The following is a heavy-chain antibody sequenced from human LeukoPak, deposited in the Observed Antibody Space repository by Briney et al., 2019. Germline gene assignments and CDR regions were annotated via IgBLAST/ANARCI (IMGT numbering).Heavy chain of an antibody. J-gene: IGHJ6*02. CDR1: GFTFRTYG. Sequence: GGSLRLSCAASGFTFRTYGTHWVRQAPGKGLEWVAVIWYDGSNKYYADSVKGRFTISRDNSKNTLYLQMNSLRAEDTAVYYCARVFRNAHYGMDVWGQGTTVTVSS. CDR2: IWYDGSNK. CDR3: ARVFRNAHYGMDV. D-gene: IGHD1-1*01. V-gene: IGHV3-33*01.